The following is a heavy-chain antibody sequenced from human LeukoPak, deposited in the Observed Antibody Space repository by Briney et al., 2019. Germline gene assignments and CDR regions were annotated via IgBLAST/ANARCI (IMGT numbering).Heavy chain of an antibody. CDR1: GYTFTGYY. J-gene: IGHJ5*02. V-gene: IGHV1-2*02. D-gene: IGHD3-10*01. CDR3: SRDLLMYYSGSGEST. CDR2: INPHSGAT. Sequence: ASVKVSCKASGYTFTGYYIHWVRQAPGQGPEWMGWINPHSGATNYAQKFQGRVTMTRDTSISTAFMELSSLRSDDTAMYYCSRDLLMYYSGSGESTWCQGTQVTVSS.